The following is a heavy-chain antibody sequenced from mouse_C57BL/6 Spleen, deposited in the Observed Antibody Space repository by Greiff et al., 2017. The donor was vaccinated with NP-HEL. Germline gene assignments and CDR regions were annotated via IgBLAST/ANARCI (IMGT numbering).Heavy chain of an antibody. Sequence: QVQLQQSGAELVKPGASVKLSCKASGYTFTEYTIHWVKQRSGQGLEWIGWFYPGSGSIKYNEKFKDKATLTADKSSSTVYMELSRLTSEDSAVYFCARHERVYYDYDVRYFDVWGTGTTVTVSS. J-gene: IGHJ1*03. V-gene: IGHV1-62-2*01. CDR2: FYPGSGSI. D-gene: IGHD2-4*01. CDR1: GYTFTEYT. CDR3: ARHERVYYDYDVRYFDV.